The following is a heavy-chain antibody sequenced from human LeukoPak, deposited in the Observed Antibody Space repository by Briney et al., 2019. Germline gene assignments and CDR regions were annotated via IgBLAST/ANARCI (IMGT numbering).Heavy chain of an antibody. CDR1: GFTFSSYA. D-gene: IGHD6-13*01. CDR2: ISYDGSNK. Sequence: PGGSLRLSCAASGFTFSSYAMHWVRQAPGKGLEWVAVISYDGSNKYYADSVKGRFTISRDNSKNTLYLQMNSLRAEDTAVHYCAKDPEGVSWFDPWGQGTLVTVSS. V-gene: IGHV3-30-3*01. CDR3: AKDPEGVSWFDP. J-gene: IGHJ5*02.